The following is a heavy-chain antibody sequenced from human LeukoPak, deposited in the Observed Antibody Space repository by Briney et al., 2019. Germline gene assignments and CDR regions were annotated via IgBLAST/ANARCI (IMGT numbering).Heavy chain of an antibody. V-gene: IGHV3-33*06. CDR2: IWYDGSNK. CDR1: GFTFSSYG. CDR3: AKAAYSGSYLGDYFDY. J-gene: IGHJ4*02. D-gene: IGHD1-26*01. Sequence: GGSLRLSCAASGFTFSSYGMHWVRQAPGKGLEWVAVIWYDGSNKYYADSVKGRFTISRDNSKNTLYLQMNSLRAEDTAVYYCAKAAYSGSYLGDYFDYWGQGTLVTVPS.